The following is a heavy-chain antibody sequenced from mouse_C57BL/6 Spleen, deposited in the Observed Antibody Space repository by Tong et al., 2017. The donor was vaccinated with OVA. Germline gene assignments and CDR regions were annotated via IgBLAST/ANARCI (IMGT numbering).Heavy chain of an antibody. Sequence: EVQLQESGPELVKPGASVKISCKASGYTFTDYYMNWVKQSHGKSLEWIGDINPNNGGTSYNQKFKGKATLTVDKSSSTAYMELRSLTSEDSAVYYCARFHGSSYGYFDYWGQGTTLTVSS. CDR1: GYTFTDYY. CDR3: ARFHGSSYGYFDY. CDR2: INPNNGGT. V-gene: IGHV1-26*01. D-gene: IGHD1-1*01. J-gene: IGHJ2*01.